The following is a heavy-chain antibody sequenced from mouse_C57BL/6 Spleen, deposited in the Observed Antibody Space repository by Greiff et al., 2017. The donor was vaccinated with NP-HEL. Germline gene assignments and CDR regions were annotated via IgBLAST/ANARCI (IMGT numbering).Heavy chain of an antibody. CDR3: ARRKGVYYDDGWYCDV. J-gene: IGHJ1*03. Sequence: QVQLQQPGAELVMPGASVKLSCKASGYTFTSYWMHWVKQRPGQGLEWIGEIDPSDSYTNYNQQFKGKSTLTVDKSSSTAYMQLSSLTSEDSAVYYCARRKGVYYDDGWYCDVWGTGTTVTVSS. D-gene: IGHD2-4*01. CDR2: IDPSDSYT. V-gene: IGHV1-69*01. CDR1: GYTFTSYW.